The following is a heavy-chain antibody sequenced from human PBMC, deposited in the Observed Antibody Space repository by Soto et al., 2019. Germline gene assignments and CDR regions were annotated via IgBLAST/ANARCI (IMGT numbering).Heavy chain of an antibody. Sequence: PGGSLRLSCAGSGFSFSTSSMNWVRQAPGKELEWVSAISGTSDYRYYADSVKGRFTISRDNAKNSLFLQMNSLRVEDTAVYYCARDQGGLRPNLYYYYYGMDVWGQGTTVTVSS. V-gene: IGHV3-21*01. J-gene: IGHJ6*02. CDR1: GFSFSTSS. D-gene: IGHD4-17*01. CDR3: ARDQGGLRPNLYYYYYGMDV. CDR2: ISGTSDYR.